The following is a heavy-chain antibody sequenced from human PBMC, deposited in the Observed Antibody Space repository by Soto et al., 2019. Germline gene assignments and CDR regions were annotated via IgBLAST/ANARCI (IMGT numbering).Heavy chain of an antibody. CDR2: IYYSGST. J-gene: IGHJ6*03. Sequence: SETLSLTCTVSGGSISSYYWSWIRQPPGKGLEWIGYIYYSGSTNYNPSLKSRVTISVDTSKNQFSLKLSSVTAADTAVYYCARGVGINYYYYFMAVWGKGTTVTVSS. CDR3: ARGVGINYYYYFMAV. CDR1: GGSISSYY. D-gene: IGHD3-3*01. V-gene: IGHV4-59*01.